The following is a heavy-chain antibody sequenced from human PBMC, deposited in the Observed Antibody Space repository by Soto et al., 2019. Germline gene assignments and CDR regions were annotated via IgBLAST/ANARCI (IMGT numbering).Heavy chain of an antibody. CDR1: GYSFTSYW. V-gene: IGHV5-51*01. Sequence: PGESLKISCKGSGYSFTSYWIGWVRQMPGKGLEWMGIIYPGDSDTRYSPSFQGQVTISADKSISTAYLQRSSLKASDTAMYYCATMYYDILTGYSWGKNWFDPWGQGTLVTVSS. D-gene: IGHD3-9*01. CDR2: IYPGDSDT. CDR3: ATMYYDILTGYSWGKNWFDP. J-gene: IGHJ5*02.